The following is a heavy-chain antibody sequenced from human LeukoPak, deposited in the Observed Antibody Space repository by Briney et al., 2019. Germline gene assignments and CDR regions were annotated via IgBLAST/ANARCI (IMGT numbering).Heavy chain of an antibody. V-gene: IGHV4-39*07. Sequence: SETLSLTCTVSGGSISSSGYYWAWIRQPPVKGLECIGSIFYSGNTNYNPSLKSRVTISLDTSKNQFSLKVTSVTAADTAVYYCARVLRYCSGGNCYSGGLGYMDVWGKGTTVTISS. J-gene: IGHJ6*03. D-gene: IGHD2-15*01. CDR3: ARVLRYCSGGNCYSGGLGYMDV. CDR1: GGSISSSGYY. CDR2: IFYSGNT.